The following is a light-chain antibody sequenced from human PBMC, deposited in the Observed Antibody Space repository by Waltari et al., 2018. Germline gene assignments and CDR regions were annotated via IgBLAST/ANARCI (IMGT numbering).Light chain of an antibody. CDR2: DAS. CDR1: QSVSRT. V-gene: IGKV3-20*01. J-gene: IGKJ1*01. CDR3: QKYGTLPAT. Sequence: EIVLTPSPGTLSLSPGERATLSCRASQSVSRTLAWYQQKPGQAPRLLIYDASIRATGIPDRFSGSGSGTDFSLTISRLEPGDFAVYYCQKYGTLPATFGQGTTVEIK.